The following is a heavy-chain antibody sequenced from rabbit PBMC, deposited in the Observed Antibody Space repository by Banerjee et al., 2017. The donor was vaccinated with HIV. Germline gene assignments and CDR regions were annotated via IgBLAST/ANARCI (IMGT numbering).Heavy chain of an antibody. V-gene: IGHV1S40*01. J-gene: IGHJ4*01. D-gene: IGHD6-1*01. Sequence: QSLEESGGDLVKPGASLTLTCTASGFSFSSSYYMCWVRQAPGKGLEWIACIYTGDGNTYYASWAKGRFTISKTSSTTVTLQMTSLTAADTATYFCARSYGDASGYGLYLWGPGTLVTVS. CDR2: IYTGDGNT. CDR1: GFSFSSSYY. CDR3: ARSYGDASGYGLYL.